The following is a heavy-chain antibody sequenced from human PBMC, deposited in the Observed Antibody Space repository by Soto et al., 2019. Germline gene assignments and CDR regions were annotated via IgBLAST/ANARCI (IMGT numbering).Heavy chain of an antibody. CDR1: GFTFSSYG. V-gene: IGHV3-30*18. J-gene: IGHJ6*03. Sequence: GGCLRLSCAASGFTFSSYGMHWVRQAPGKGLEWVAVISYDGSNKYYADSVKGRFTISRDNSKNTLYLQMNSLRAEDTAVYYCAKFYGSGSYSDYYYYMDVWGKGTTVTVSS. CDR2: ISYDGSNK. D-gene: IGHD3-10*01. CDR3: AKFYGSGSYSDYYYYMDV.